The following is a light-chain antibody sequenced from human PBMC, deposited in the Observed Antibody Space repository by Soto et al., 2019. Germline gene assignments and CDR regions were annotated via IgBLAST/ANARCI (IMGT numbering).Light chain of an antibody. V-gene: IGLV2-8*01. CDR3: SSYAGTSNRYV. J-gene: IGLJ1*01. CDR2: EVN. CDR1: GSDIGGYNF. Sequence: QSALTQPPSASGSPGQSVTISCTGTGSDIGGYNFVSWYQQHPGKVPKLIIYEVNKRPSGVPDRFSGSKSGNTASLTVSGLQADDEADYYCSSYAGTSNRYVFGTGTQLTVL.